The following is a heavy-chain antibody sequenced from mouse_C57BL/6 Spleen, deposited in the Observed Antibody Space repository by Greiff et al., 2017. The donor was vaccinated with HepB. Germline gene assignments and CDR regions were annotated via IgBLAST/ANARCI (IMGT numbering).Heavy chain of an antibody. CDR2: INPSSGYT. Sequence: QVQLQQSGAELAKPGASVKLSCKASGYTFTSYWMHWVKQRPGQGLEWIGYINPSSGYTKYNQKFKDKATLTADISSSTAYMQLSSLTYEDSAVYYCARYGSSSYWYFDVWGTGTTVTVSS. J-gene: IGHJ1*03. CDR3: ARYGSSSYWYFDV. V-gene: IGHV1-7*01. CDR1: GYTFTSYW. D-gene: IGHD1-1*01.